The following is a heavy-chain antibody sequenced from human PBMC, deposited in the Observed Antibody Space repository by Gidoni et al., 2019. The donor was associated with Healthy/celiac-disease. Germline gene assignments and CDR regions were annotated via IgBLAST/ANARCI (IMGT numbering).Heavy chain of an antibody. J-gene: IGHJ6*03. CDR1: GFTVSSTD. CDR3: ASSSGGGVPAAISHYYYYYYMDV. V-gene: IGHV3-53*01. CDR2: IYSGGST. Sequence: EVQLVESGGGVILPWGSLGLSCAASGFTVSSTDITWVRQAPGKGLAWVSVIYSGGSTYYADSVKGRFTISRDNSKNTLYLQMNSLRAEDTAVYYCASSSGGGVPAAISHYYYYYYMDVWGKGTTVTVSS. D-gene: IGHD2-2*02.